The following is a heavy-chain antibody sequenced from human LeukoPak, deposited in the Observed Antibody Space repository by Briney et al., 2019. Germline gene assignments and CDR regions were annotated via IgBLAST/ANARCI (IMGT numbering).Heavy chain of an antibody. J-gene: IGHJ4*02. CDR1: GYTFTNYV. D-gene: IGHD1-26*01. Sequence: ASVKVSCKASGYTFTNYVISWVRQAPGQGLEWMGWTHSYNGNTNYAQKLQGRVTMTTDTSTSTAYMELRRLKSDDTAVYYRARGWELDSWGQGTLVTVSS. V-gene: IGHV1-18*01. CDR3: ARGWELDS. CDR2: THSYNGNT.